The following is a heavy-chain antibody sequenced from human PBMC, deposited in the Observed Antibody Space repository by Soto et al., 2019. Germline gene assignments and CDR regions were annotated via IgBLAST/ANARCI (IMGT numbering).Heavy chain of an antibody. CDR1: GFTLSSNG. V-gene: IGHV3-33*01. CDR2: IWYDGSDK. D-gene: IGHD4-4*01. CDR3: ARDRYPNYPPDAFDI. J-gene: IGHJ3*02. Sequence: QVQLVESGGGVVQPGKSLRLSCAASGFTLSSNGMHWVRQAPGKGLEWVAFIWYDGSDKYYADSVKGRFTISRDNSKNKMYMQMNSLRAEDTAVYYCARDRYPNYPPDAFDIWGQGTLVTVSS.